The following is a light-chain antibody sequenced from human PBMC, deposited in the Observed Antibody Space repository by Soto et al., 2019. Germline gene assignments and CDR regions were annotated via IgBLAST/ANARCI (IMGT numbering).Light chain of an antibody. V-gene: IGKV1-5*01. Sequence: DIQMTQSPSTLSASVGDRVTITCRASQSISSWLAWYQQKPGKAPKLLIYDASSLESGVPSRFSGSGSGTEFTLTINSLQTHDFATYYCQQYATYHRTFGRGTRLEVK. CDR2: DAS. CDR3: QQYATYHRT. J-gene: IGKJ4*02. CDR1: QSISSW.